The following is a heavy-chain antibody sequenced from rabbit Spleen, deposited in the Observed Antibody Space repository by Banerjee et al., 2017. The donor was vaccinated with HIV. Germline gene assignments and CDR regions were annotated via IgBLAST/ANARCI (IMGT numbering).Heavy chain of an antibody. V-gene: IGHV1S45*01. CDR2: IDFGSSDST. D-gene: IGHD6-1*01. Sequence: QEQLVESGGGLVTPGASLTLTCTASGFPFSGSYWICWVRQAPGKGLEWVAGIDFGSSDSTVYASWAKGRFTISKTSSTTVTLQMTSLTAADTATYFCARDQAGVAGYGYVGLWGPGTLVTVS. J-gene: IGHJ6*01. CDR3: ARDQAGVAGYGYVGL. CDR1: GFPFSGSYW.